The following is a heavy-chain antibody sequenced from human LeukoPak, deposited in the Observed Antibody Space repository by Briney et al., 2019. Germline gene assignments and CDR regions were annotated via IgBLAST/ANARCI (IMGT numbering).Heavy chain of an antibody. V-gene: IGHV3-48*01. D-gene: IGHD4-17*01. CDR3: ASGDYGDYQH. Sequence: GGSLRLSCAASGFTFSSYSMNWVRQAPGKGLEWVSYISSSSSTIYYADSVKGRFTISRDNAKNSLYLKMNSLRAEDTAVYYCASGDYGDYQHWGQGTLVTVSS. CDR2: ISSSSSTI. J-gene: IGHJ1*01. CDR1: GFTFSSYS.